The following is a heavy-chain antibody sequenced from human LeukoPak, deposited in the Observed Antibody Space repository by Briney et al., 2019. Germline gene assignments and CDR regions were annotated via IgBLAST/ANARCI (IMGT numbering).Heavy chain of an antibody. CDR2: IFYDGNT. D-gene: IGHD3-22*01. J-gene: IGHJ5*02. V-gene: IGHV4-39*01. Sequence: SETLSLTCTVSGGSILDSTYYWAWIRQPPGKGLEWIATIFYDGNTHYNPSLKSRVTMSVDTVKNQFSLNLNSVTAADTAVYYCARQSSGYYYGWFDPWGQGTLVTVSS. CDR1: GGSILDSTYY. CDR3: ARQSSGYYYGWFDP.